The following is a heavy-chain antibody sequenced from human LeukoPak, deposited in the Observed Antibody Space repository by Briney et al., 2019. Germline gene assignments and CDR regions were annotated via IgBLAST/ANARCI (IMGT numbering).Heavy chain of an antibody. Sequence: GGSLRLSCAASGFTFSSYAMSWVRQTPVKGLEWVSAITDGGDSTYYADSVKGRFTLSRDNSQNTLYLQINNLRAEDTGVYYCAKGEVVAASIVVSRGQGTLVTASS. CDR2: ITDGGDST. D-gene: IGHD2-15*01. CDR1: GFTFSSYA. J-gene: IGHJ4*02. CDR3: AKGEVVAASIVVS. V-gene: IGHV3-23*01.